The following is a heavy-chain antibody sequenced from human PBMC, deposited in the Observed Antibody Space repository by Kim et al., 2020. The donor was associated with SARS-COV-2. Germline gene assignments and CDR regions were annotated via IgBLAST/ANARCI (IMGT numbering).Heavy chain of an antibody. D-gene: IGHD3-22*01. CDR2: INTNGGST. CDR1: GFTFSSSA. CDR3: ASDWWARADSRGPFGY. V-gene: IGHV3-64*02. Sequence: GGSLRLSCAASGFTFSSSAMHWVRQAPGKGLEYVSTINTNGGSTYSVDSVTGRFTISRDNSKNTLSLQMGSLRSDDMAVYYCASDWWARADSRGPFGYWG. J-gene: IGHJ4*01.